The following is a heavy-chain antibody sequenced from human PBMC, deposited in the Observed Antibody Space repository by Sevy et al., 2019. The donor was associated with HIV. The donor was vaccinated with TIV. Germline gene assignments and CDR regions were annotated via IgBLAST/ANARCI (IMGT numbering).Heavy chain of an antibody. CDR2: INWNSGSL. V-gene: IGHV3-9*01. D-gene: IGHD6-19*01. CDR1: GFTFEDYA. Sequence: GGSLRLSCAGSGFTFEDYALHWVRQAPGQGLEWVAGINWNSGSLDYADSVKGRFTISRDDAKNSLYLQTDTLRTEDTALYYCAKTPMTEAAPYFDFWGQGTLVTVSS. J-gene: IGHJ4*02. CDR3: AKTPMTEAAPYFDF.